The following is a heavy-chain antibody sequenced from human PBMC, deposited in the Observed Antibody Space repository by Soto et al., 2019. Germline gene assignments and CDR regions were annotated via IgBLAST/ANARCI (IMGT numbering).Heavy chain of an antibody. D-gene: IGHD6-13*01. CDR2: IYYSGST. J-gene: IGHJ2*01. CDR3: ARRIAAAGTDWYFDL. V-gene: IGHV4-31*03. Sequence: QVQLQESGPGLVKPSQTLSHTCTVSGGSISSGGYYWSWIRQDPGKGMEWIGYIYYSGSTYYNPSLKSRVTISVDTSKNQFSLKLSSVTAADTAVYYCARRIAAAGTDWYFDLWGRGTLVTVSS. CDR1: GGSISSGGYY.